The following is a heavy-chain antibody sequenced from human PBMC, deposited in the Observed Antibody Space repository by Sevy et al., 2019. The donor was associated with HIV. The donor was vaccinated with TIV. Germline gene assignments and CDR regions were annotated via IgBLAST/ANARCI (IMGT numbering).Heavy chain of an antibody. Sequence: GGSLRLSCSASGFIFSSHAMHWVRQAPGKGLQYVSGISSSGGSTYYADSVKGRFTISRDNSKNTLYLQMSSLRAEDTAMYHCVRWDSSSWSFDYWGQGTLVTVSS. CDR1: GFIFSSHA. D-gene: IGHD6-13*01. J-gene: IGHJ4*02. CDR3: VRWDSSSWSFDY. CDR2: ISSSGGST. V-gene: IGHV3-64D*06.